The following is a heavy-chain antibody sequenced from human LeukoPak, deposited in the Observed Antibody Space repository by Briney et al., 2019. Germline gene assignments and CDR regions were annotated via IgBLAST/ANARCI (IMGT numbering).Heavy chain of an antibody. D-gene: IGHD6-13*01. V-gene: IGHV3-23*01. Sequence: GGSLRLSCAASGFTFSSSAMSWVRQVPGKGLEWVSGISASGGSTSYADSVRGRFTISRDNSKNALYLQMNSLRAEDTAVYYCTRVRTAAGWWFDPWGQGTLVTVSS. J-gene: IGHJ5*02. CDR1: GFTFSSSA. CDR2: ISASGGST. CDR3: TRVRTAAGWWFDP.